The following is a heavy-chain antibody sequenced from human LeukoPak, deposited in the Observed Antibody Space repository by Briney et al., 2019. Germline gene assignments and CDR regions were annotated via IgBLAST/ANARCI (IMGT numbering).Heavy chain of an antibody. Sequence: SVKISCKASGGTFSSYAISWVRQAPGQGLEWMGGIIPIFGTANYAQKFQGRVTITTDESTSTAYMELSSLRSEDTAVYYCARESAMVTTKHWYFDLWGRGTLVTVSS. V-gene: IGHV1-69*05. CDR3: ARESAMVTTKHWYFDL. CDR2: IIPIFGTA. CDR1: GGTFSSYA. D-gene: IGHD5-18*01. J-gene: IGHJ2*01.